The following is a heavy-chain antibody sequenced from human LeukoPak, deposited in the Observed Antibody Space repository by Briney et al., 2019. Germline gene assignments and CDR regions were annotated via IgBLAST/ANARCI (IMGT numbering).Heavy chain of an antibody. D-gene: IGHD5-18*01. CDR2: IKGDGSAK. CDR1: GFVFSDSW. CDR3: ARDRGWIQHDI. Sequence: PGGSLRLSCAASGFVFSDSWMTWIRQAPGKGLEWVAFIKGDGSAKKYVDSVKGRFTISRDNAKNSLFLQMNSLRAEDTAVYYCARDRGWIQHDIWGQGTMVTVSS. V-gene: IGHV3-7*01. J-gene: IGHJ3*02.